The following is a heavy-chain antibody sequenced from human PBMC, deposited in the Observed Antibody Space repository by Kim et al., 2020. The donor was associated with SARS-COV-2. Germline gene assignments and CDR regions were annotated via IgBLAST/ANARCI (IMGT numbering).Heavy chain of an antibody. J-gene: IGHJ4*02. V-gene: IGHV1-18*01. CDR1: GYTFTSYG. CDR2: ISAYNGNT. Sequence: ASVKVSCKASGYTFTSYGISWVRQAPGQGLEWMGWISAYNGNTNYAQKLQGRVTMTTDTSTSTAYMELRSLRSDDTAVYYCARGAYYYDSSGSPGDYWGQGTLVTVSS. CDR3: ARGAYYYDSSGSPGDY. D-gene: IGHD3-22*01.